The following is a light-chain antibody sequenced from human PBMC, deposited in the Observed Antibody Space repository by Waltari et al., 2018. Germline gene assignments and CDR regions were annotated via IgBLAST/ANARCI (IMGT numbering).Light chain of an antibody. CDR1: QSVSNN. Sequence: EIVMKPPPATLSRSPGERANLSCRASQSVSNNLAWYQQKPGQAPRLRIYGASTRATGVPTRFSGSGSGTEFTLTISSLQSEDFAVYYCQQCNDWPRTFGQGTKVEIK. CDR3: QQCNDWPRT. CDR2: GAS. J-gene: IGKJ1*01. V-gene: IGKV3D-15*01.